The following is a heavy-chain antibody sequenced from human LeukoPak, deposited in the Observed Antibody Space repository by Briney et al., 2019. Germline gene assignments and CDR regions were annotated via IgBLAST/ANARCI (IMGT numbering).Heavy chain of an antibody. CDR3: AKGKVVPAAYYYYYGMDV. CDR1: GFTFSSYA. CDR2: ISGSGGST. D-gene: IGHD2-2*01. V-gene: IGHV3-23*01. J-gene: IGHJ6*02. Sequence: PGGSLRLSCAASGFTFSSYAMSWVRQAPGKGLEWVSAISGSGGSTYYADSVKGRFTISRDNSKNTLYLQMNSLRAEDTAVYYCAKGKVVPAAYYYYYGMDVWGQGTTVTVSS.